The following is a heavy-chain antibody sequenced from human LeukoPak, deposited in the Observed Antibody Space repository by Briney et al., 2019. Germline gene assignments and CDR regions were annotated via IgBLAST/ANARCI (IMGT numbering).Heavy chain of an antibody. CDR3: ARDFLSYCGGDCYSFY. D-gene: IGHD2-21*02. CDR2: ISSSGSTI. CDR1: GFTFSSYE. J-gene: IGHJ4*02. V-gene: IGHV3-48*03. Sequence: GGSLRLSCAASGFTFSSYEMHWVRQAPGKGLEWVSYISSSGSTIYYADSVKGRFTISRDNAKNSLYLQMNSLRSDDTAVYYCARDFLSYCGGDCYSFYWGQGTLVTVSS.